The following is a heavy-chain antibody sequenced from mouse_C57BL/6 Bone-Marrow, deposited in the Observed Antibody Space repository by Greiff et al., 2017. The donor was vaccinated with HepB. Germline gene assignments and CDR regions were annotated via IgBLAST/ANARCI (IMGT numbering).Heavy chain of an antibody. CDR3: ARHGGSNYFYAMDY. Sequence: VQLKESGGGLVQPGGSLKLSCAASGFTFSDYYMYWVRQTPEKRLEWVAYISNGGGSTYYPDTVKGRFTISRDNAKNTLYLQMSRLKSEDTAMYYCARHGGSNYFYAMDYWGQGTSVTVSS. J-gene: IGHJ4*01. CDR1: GFTFSDYY. D-gene: IGHD2-5*01. V-gene: IGHV5-12*01. CDR2: ISNGGGST.